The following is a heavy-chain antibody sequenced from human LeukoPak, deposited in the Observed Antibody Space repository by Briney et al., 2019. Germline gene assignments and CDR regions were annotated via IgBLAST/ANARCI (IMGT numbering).Heavy chain of an antibody. D-gene: IGHD2-15*01. V-gene: IGHV4-34*01. CDR2: INHSGST. CDR1: GGSFSGYY. CDR3: ALAATPPNYYYYYMDV. J-gene: IGHJ6*03. Sequence: PSETLSLTCAVYGGSFSGYYWSWIRQLPGKGLEWIGEINHSGSTNYNPSLKSRVTISVDTSKNQFSLKLSSVTAADTAVYYCALAATPPNYYYYYMDVWGKGTTVTVSS.